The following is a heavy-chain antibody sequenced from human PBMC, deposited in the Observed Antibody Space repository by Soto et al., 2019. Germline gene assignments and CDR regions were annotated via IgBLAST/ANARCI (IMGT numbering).Heavy chain of an antibody. Sequence: GGSLRLSCTASGFIFSNYAMNWVRQGPGKELEWVSVICDDGISKYYADSVKGRFTISRDNSKNTLYLQMNSLRAEDTAVYYCAKMGCGGDCSYFDYWGQGTLVTVSS. J-gene: IGHJ4*02. CDR2: ICDDGISK. D-gene: IGHD2-21*02. V-gene: IGHV3-30*18. CDR1: GFIFSNYA. CDR3: AKMGCGGDCSYFDY.